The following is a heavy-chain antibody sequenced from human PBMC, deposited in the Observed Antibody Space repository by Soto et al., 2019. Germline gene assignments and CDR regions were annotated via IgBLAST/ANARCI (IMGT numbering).Heavy chain of an antibody. CDR2: IYYSGST. Sequence: SETLSLTCTVSGGSISSGDYYWSWIRQPPGKGLEWIGYIYYSGSTYYNPSLKSRVTISVDTSKNQFSLKLSSVTAADTAVYYCARLRYSSSSPPRFDPWGQGTLVTVSS. CDR1: GGSISSGDYY. D-gene: IGHD6-6*01. CDR3: ARLRYSSSSPPRFDP. V-gene: IGHV4-30-4*01. J-gene: IGHJ5*02.